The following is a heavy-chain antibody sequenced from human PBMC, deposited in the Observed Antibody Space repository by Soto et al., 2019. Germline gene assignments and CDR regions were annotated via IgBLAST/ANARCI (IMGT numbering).Heavy chain of an antibody. CDR3: DRDRSCGYSGGDYFDY. J-gene: IGHJ4*02. Sequence: QVHLVESGGGVVQPGRSLRLSCAASGFTFSSYAMPWVRQAPGKGLEWVAVISCDGRNKFYADSVKGRFTISRDNSKNTLYLQMNRKRAEDTAVSYCDRDRSCGYSGGDYFDYWGQGTLVTVSS. V-gene: IGHV3-30*04. D-gene: IGHD5-18*01. CDR1: GFTFSSYA. CDR2: ISCDGRNK.